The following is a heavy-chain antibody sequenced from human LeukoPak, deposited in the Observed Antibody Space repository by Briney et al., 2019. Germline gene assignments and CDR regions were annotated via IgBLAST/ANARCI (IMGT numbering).Heavy chain of an antibody. D-gene: IGHD3-9*01. J-gene: IGHJ3*02. CDR1: GGTFTSYA. Sequence: SVKVSCKASGGTFTSYAISWVRQAPGQGLEWMGGIIPIFGTANYAQKFQGRVTITADESTSTAYMELSSLRSEDTAVYYCARSRYFDWLRDFDIRGQGTMVTVSS. CDR2: IIPIFGTA. CDR3: ARSRYFDWLRDFDI. V-gene: IGHV1-69*01.